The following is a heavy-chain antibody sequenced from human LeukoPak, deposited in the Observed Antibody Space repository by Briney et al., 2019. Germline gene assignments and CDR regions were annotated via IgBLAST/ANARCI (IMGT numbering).Heavy chain of an antibody. CDR2: ISSSSDDI. CDR1: GFTFSNYG. J-gene: IGHJ4*02. CDR3: ARAMRSLYDY. V-gene: IGHV3-21*05. Sequence: GGSLRLSWAASGFTFSNYGRNWVRQAPGKGLEWVAYISSSSDDIYYADSVKGRLTIYRDNAKNSLYLEMNSLRDEDTAVYYCARAMRSLYDYWGQGTLVTVSS. D-gene: IGHD3-22*01.